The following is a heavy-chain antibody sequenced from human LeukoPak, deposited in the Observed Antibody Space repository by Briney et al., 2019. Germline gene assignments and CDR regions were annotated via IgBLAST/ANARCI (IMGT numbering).Heavy chain of an antibody. J-gene: IGHJ4*02. V-gene: IGHV4-31*03. CDR3: ARRRDTYYFDY. D-gene: IGHD5-24*01. CDR2: IYYSGST. CDR1: GGSISSGGYS. Sequence: SETLSLTCTVSGGSISSGGYSWSWIRQHPGKGLEWIGYIYYSGSTYYNPSLKSRVTISVDTSKNQFSLKLSSVTAADTAVYYCARRRDTYYFDYWGQGTLVTVSS.